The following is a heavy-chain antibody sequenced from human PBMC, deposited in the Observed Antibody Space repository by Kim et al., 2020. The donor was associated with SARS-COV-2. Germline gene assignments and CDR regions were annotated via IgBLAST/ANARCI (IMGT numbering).Heavy chain of an antibody. CDR1: GFTFSSYS. J-gene: IGHJ4*02. Sequence: GGSLRLSCAASGFTFSSYSMNWVRQAPGKGLEWVSSISSSSSYIYYADSVKGRFTISRDNAKNSLYLQMNSLRAEDTAVYYCARDLRGGYEWLVSGALDYWGQGTLVTVSS. D-gene: IGHD6-19*01. CDR2: ISSSSSYI. CDR3: ARDLRGGYEWLVSGALDY. V-gene: IGHV3-21*01.